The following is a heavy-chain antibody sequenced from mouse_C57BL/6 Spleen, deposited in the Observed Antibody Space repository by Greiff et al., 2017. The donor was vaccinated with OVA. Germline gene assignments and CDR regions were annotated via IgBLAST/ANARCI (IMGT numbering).Heavy chain of an antibody. CDR3: ARHRGYSNYGYAMDY. Sequence: QVQLKESGPGLVAPSQSLSITCTVSGFSLTSYGVHWVRQPPGKGLEWLVVIWSDGSTTYNSALKSRLSISKDNSKSQVFLKMNSLQTDDTAMYYCARHRGYSNYGYAMDYWGQGTSVTVSS. CDR1: GFSLTSYG. V-gene: IGHV2-6-1*01. J-gene: IGHJ4*01. D-gene: IGHD2-5*01. CDR2: IWSDGST.